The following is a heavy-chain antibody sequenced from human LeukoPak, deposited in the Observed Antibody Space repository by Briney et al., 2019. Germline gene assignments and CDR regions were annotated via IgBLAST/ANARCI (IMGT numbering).Heavy chain of an antibody. Sequence: ASVKVSCKASGYTFTSYYMHWVRQAPGQGLEWMGIINPSGGSTSYAQKFQGRVTMTRDTSTSTVYMELRSLRSDDTAVYYCARWGRVGASGFDYWGQGTLVTVSS. J-gene: IGHJ4*02. V-gene: IGHV1-46*01. CDR2: INPSGGST. CDR3: ARWGRVGASGFDY. D-gene: IGHD1-26*01. CDR1: GYTFTSYY.